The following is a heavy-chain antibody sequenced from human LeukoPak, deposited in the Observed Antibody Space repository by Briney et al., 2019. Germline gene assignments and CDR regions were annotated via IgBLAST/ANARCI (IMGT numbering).Heavy chain of an antibody. CDR2: IYGSAYST. D-gene: IGHD1-14*01. Sequence: GGSLRLSCAASGFTFSSYAMSWVRQGPGKGLEGVSTIYGSAYSTYYADSVKGRLIISRDNSKNTLYLQMNSLRAEDTAVYYCAKRGSPEWYFDLWGRGTLVTVSS. CDR3: AKRGSPEWYFDL. J-gene: IGHJ2*01. V-gene: IGHV3-23*01. CDR1: GFTFSSYA.